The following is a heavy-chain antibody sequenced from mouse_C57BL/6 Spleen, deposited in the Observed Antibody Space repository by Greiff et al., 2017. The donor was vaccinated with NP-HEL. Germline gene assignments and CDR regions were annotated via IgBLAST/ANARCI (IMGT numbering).Heavy chain of an antibody. V-gene: IGHV1-26*01. D-gene: IGHD2-5*01. Sequence: VQLKESGPELVKPGASVKISCKASGYTFTDYYMNWVKQSHGKSLEWIGDINPNNGGTSYNQKFKGKATLTVDKSSSTAYMELRSLTSEDSAVYYCARGGYYSNYEIAYWGQGTLVTVSA. J-gene: IGHJ3*01. CDR3: ARGGYYSNYEIAY. CDR2: INPNNGGT. CDR1: GYTFTDYY.